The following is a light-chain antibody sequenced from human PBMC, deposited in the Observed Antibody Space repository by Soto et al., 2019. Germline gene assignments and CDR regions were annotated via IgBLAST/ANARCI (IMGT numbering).Light chain of an antibody. CDR3: QQYENSPIT. V-gene: IGKV3-20*01. J-gene: IGKJ5*01. CDR1: PSVTNF. CDR2: GAS. Sequence: EIVLTQSPGTESLSPGERATLSCRSSPSVTNFLAWYQPKPGQAPRLLRDGASSRATGIPDTFSGTGSETDCTLTISRLEPEEFAVYYCQQYENSPITVGQGTRLEI.